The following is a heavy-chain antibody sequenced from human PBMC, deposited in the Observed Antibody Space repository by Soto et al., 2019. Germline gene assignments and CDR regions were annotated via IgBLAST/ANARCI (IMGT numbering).Heavy chain of an antibody. Sequence: GSLRLACATSGFTGSSNGMSWVRQAPGKGLDWVSGISGSGRNTYYADSVKGRFTISRDNSKNTLFLQMNSLRVEDTAVYYCAKNGLSDSPSAIDSWGQGTLVTVSS. CDR1: GFTGSSNG. D-gene: IGHD2-8*01. J-gene: IGHJ4*02. CDR3: AKNGLSDSPSAIDS. CDR2: ISGSGRNT. V-gene: IGHV3-23*01.